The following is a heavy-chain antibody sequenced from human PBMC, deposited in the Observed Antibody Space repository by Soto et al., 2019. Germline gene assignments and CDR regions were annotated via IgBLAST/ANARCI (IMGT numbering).Heavy chain of an antibody. J-gene: IGHJ4*02. Sequence: QVQLVQSVAEVKKPGSSVKVSCKASGDSFSSYAISWVRQAPGHGLEWMGRIIPIFGTPNYAQRVEGRVTITANESTSTANMELSSLRSDDTAVYYCATGVNYYETSALAYWGQGTLVTVSS. D-gene: IGHD3-22*01. CDR3: ATGVNYYETSALAY. CDR2: IIPIFGTP. V-gene: IGHV1-69*01. CDR1: GDSFSSYA.